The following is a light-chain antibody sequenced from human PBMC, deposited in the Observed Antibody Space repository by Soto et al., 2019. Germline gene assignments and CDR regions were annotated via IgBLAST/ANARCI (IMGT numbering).Light chain of an antibody. Sequence: DIQMTQSPSSLSASVGARVSITCQASQDIRTSLSWFQQKPGRAPKLLIYGASYLETGVPSRFRGSGSGTDFTFTISSPQAEDIATYYCQHYHDLPPFTFGPGTRVDVK. CDR3: QHYHDLPPFT. CDR1: QDIRTS. CDR2: GAS. J-gene: IGKJ3*01. V-gene: IGKV1-33*01.